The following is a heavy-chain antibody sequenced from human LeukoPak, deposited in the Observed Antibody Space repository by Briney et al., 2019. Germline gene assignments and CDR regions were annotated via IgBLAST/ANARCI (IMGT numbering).Heavy chain of an antibody. CDR1: GGSFSGYY. CDR3: ASYPDYYDSSGYPLEVH. CDR2: INHSGGT. D-gene: IGHD3-22*01. V-gene: IGHV4-34*01. J-gene: IGHJ4*02. Sequence: SETLSLTCAVYGGSFSGYYWSWIRQPPGKGLEWIGEINHSGGTNYNPSLKSRVTISVDTSKNQFSLKLSSVTAADTAVYYCASYPDYYDSSGYPLEVHWGQGTLVTVSS.